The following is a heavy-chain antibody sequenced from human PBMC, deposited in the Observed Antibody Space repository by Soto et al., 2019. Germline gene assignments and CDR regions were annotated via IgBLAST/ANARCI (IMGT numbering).Heavy chain of an antibody. D-gene: IGHD6-13*01. Sequence: GGSLRLSCAASGFTFSDHYMDWVRQAPGKGLEWVGRTRNKANSYTTEYAASVKGRFTISRDDSKNSLYLQMNSLKTEDTAVYYCARVEYSSSWLDYWGQGTLVTVSS. CDR3: ARVEYSSSWLDY. V-gene: IGHV3-72*01. J-gene: IGHJ4*02. CDR2: TRNKANSYTT. CDR1: GFTFSDHY.